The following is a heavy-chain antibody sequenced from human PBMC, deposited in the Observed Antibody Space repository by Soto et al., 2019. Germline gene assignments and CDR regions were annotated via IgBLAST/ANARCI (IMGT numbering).Heavy chain of an antibody. Sequence: GASVKVSCKASGGTFSSYAISWVRQAPGQGLEWMGGIIPIFGTANYAQKFQGRVTITADESTSTAYMELSSLRSEDTAVYYCARGMQGGYDFWSGYRPHYYYYGMDVWGQGTTVTVSS. D-gene: IGHD3-3*01. CDR2: IIPIFGTA. CDR1: GGTFSSYA. J-gene: IGHJ6*02. V-gene: IGHV1-69*13. CDR3: ARGMQGGYDFWSGYRPHYYYYGMDV.